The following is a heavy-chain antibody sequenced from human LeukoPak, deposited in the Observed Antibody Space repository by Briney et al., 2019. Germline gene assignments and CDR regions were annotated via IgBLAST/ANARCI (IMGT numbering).Heavy chain of an antibody. CDR2: IYTSGST. D-gene: IGHD3-9*01. CDR3: ARVPPLRYRSLWYFDL. Sequence: PSETLSLTCTVSGGSISSGSYYWSWIRQPAGKGLEWIGRIYTSGSTNYNPSLKSRVTISVDTSKNQFSLKLSSVTAADTAVYYCARVPPLRYRSLWYFDLWGRGTLVTVSS. J-gene: IGHJ2*01. V-gene: IGHV4-61*02. CDR1: GGSISSGSYY.